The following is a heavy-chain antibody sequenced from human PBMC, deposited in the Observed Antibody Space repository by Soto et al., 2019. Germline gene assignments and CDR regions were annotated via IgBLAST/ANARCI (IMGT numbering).Heavy chain of an antibody. D-gene: IGHD1-1*01. J-gene: IGHJ6*02. CDR3: AKEFGWELQLAHPDSSSGMDV. Sequence: QVQLVESGGGVVQPGRSLRLSCAASGFTFRSYGMHWVRQAPGKGLEWVALMSFDGSNKYYADSVRGRFTISSDNSKSTLYLQMDILTPEDTAVYYCAKEFGWELQLAHPDSSSGMDVWGQGTTVTVSS. V-gene: IGHV3-30*18. CDR2: MSFDGSNK. CDR1: GFTFRSYG.